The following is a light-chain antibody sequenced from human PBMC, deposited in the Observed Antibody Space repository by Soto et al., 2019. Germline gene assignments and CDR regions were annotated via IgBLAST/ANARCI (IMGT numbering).Light chain of an antibody. CDR2: WAS. J-gene: IGKJ2*01. V-gene: IGKV4-1*01. CDR3: QQYYCTPST. CDR1: QSVLYSSNNKNY. Sequence: DIVMSQSPDSLAVSLGERATINCRSSQSVLYSSNNKNYLAWYQRKPGQPPKLLIYWASTRESGVPDRFSGSGSGTDFTLTISSLQAEDVAVYYCQQYYCTPSTFGQGTKLEIK.